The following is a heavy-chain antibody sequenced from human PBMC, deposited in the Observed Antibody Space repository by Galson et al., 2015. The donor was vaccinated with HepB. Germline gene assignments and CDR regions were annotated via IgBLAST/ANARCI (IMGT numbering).Heavy chain of an antibody. Sequence: SLRLSCAASEFTFSSYAMAWVRQAPGKGLEWVSTISGSGASTYYADSVKGRFTISRDNSKNTLYLQMNTLRVEDTAVYYSAKGGPPVVNTGLYFDYWGQGTLVPVSS. CDR2: ISGSGAST. D-gene: IGHD3-22*01. CDR1: EFTFSSYA. V-gene: IGHV3-23*01. CDR3: AKGGPPVVNTGLYFDY. J-gene: IGHJ4*02.